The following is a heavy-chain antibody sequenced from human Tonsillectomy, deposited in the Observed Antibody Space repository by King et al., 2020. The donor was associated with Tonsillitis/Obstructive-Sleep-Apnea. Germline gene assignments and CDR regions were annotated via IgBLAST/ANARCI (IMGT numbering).Heavy chain of an antibody. CDR2: INPSTGIT. CDR1: GYTFTRYY. Sequence: QLVQSGAEVKTPGASVKVSCKASGYTFTRYYIHWERQARGQGLEWMGIINPSTGITTYAQKFQGRVTMTTDTSASTVYLELSSLRSEDTAVYYCARDDVVGRYIDSWGQGTLVTVSS. CDR3: ARDDVVGRYIDS. D-gene: IGHD1-14*01. V-gene: IGHV1-46*01. J-gene: IGHJ4*02.